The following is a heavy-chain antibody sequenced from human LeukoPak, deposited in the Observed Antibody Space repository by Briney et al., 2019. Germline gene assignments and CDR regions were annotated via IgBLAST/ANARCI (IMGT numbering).Heavy chain of an antibody. CDR2: IIPIFGTA. V-gene: IGHV1-69*13. J-gene: IGHJ3*02. D-gene: IGHD3-10*01. CDR3: ARGAEMYYYGSGSYYGHDAFDI. Sequence: SVKVSCKASGGSFSTYVISWVRQAPGQGLEWMGGIIPIFGTANYAQKFQGRVTITADESTSTAYMELSSLRSEDTAVYYCARGAEMYYYGSGSYYGHDAFDIWGQGTMVTVSP. CDR1: GGSFSTYV.